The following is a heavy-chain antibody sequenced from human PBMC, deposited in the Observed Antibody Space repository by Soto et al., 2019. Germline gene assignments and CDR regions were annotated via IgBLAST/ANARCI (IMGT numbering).Heavy chain of an antibody. Sequence: QVQLVQSGAEVKTPGASVMVSCKASGYTFTSSGISWVRQATGQGLELRGWISAYNGNTNYAQKLQGRVTMTTDTSTSTAYMELRSLRSDDTAVYYCARDRGYNWNYGWFDPWGQGTLVTVSS. CDR3: ARDRGYNWNYGWFDP. J-gene: IGHJ5*02. CDR2: ISAYNGNT. D-gene: IGHD1-7*01. CDR1: GYTFTSSG. V-gene: IGHV1-18*01.